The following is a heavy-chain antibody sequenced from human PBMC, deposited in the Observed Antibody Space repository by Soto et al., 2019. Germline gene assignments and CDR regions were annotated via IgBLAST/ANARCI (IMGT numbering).Heavy chain of an antibody. J-gene: IGHJ5*02. CDR1: GGSISSSDFY. D-gene: IGHD3-22*01. V-gene: IGHV4-39*01. Sequence: QLQLQESGPGLVKPSETLSLTCTVSGGSISSSDFYWGWLRQPPGKGLDFIGSMYYRGTTYYYPSLKNRITISVDTSKNQFSLKLISVTAADTAVYYCAVVDSTGTLFDPWGQGALVTVSS. CDR2: MYYRGTT. CDR3: AVVDSTGTLFDP.